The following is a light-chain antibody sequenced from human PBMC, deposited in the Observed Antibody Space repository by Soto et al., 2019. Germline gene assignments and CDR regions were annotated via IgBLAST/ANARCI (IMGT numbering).Light chain of an antibody. J-gene: IGKJ5*01. CDR3: QQLNSYPST. V-gene: IGKV1-5*03. CDR2: QAS. CDR1: ESISVW. Sequence: DIQMTQSPSTLSASVGDRVTITCRASESISVWLAWYQQKPGKAPNLLIYQASRLESGVPSRLSGSGSGTDFTLTISSLQPEDFATYYCQQLNSYPSTFGQGTRLE.